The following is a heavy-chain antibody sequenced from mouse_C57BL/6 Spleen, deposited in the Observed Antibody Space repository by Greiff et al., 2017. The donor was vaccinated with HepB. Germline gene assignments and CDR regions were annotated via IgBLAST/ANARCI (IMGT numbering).Heavy chain of an antibody. Sequence: EVKLMESGPGLVKPSQSLSLTCSVTGYSITSGYYWNWIRQFPGNKLEWMGYISYDGSNNYNPSLKNRISITRDTSKNQFFLKLNSVTTEDTATYYCAANDYAYAMDYWGQGTSVTVSS. CDR2: ISYDGSN. D-gene: IGHD2-4*01. CDR1: GYSITSGYY. CDR3: AANDYAYAMDY. J-gene: IGHJ4*01. V-gene: IGHV3-6*01.